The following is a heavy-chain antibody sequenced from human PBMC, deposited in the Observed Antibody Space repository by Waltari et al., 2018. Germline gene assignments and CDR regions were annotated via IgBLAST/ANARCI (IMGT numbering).Heavy chain of an antibody. CDR2: IYRGGST. CDR3: AKRGDTAMVTSLDY. D-gene: IGHD5-18*01. Sequence: EVQLLESGGGLVQPGGSLRLSCAASGFTFSSYAMSWVRQAPGKGLEWVSVIYRGGSTYYADSGKGRFSISRENSKNTLYLQMNSLRAEGTALYDCAKRGDTAMVTSLDYWGQGTLVTV. V-gene: IGHV3-23*03. CDR1: GFTFSSYA. J-gene: IGHJ4*02.